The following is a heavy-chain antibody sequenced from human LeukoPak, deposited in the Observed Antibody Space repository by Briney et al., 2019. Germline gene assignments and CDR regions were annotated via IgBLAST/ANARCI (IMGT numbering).Heavy chain of an antibody. CDR1: GYTFTGYY. Sequence: ASVKVPCKASGYTFTGYYMHWVRQAPGQGLEWMGWINPNSGGTNYAQKFQGRVTMTRDTSVSTAYMELSRLRSDDTAVYYCARLDYYDSSGYPFDYWGQGTLVTVSS. V-gene: IGHV1-2*02. CDR2: INPNSGGT. J-gene: IGHJ4*02. CDR3: ARLDYYDSSGYPFDY. D-gene: IGHD3-22*01.